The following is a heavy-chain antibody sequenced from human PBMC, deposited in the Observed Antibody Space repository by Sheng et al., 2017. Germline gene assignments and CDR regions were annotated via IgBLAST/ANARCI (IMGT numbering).Heavy chain of an antibody. CDR2: ISGSGGST. Sequence: VQLLESGGGLVQPGGSLRLSCAASGFTFSSYAMSWVRQAPGKGLEWVSAISGSGGSTYYADSVKGRFTISRDNSKNTLYLQMNSLRAEDTAVYYCAKPTRYCSSTSCHAYYYYGMDVWGQGTTVTVSS. J-gene: IGHJ6*02. CDR1: GFTFSSYA. V-gene: IGHV3-23*01. CDR3: AKPTRYCSSTSCHAYYYYGMDV. D-gene: IGHD2-2*01.